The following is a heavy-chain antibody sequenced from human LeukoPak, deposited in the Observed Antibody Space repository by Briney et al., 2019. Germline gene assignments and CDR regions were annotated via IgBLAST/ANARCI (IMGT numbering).Heavy chain of an antibody. Sequence: SQTLSLTCAISGDSVSSNSAAWNWIRQSPSRGLEWLGRTYYRSKWYNDYAVSVKSRITINPDTSKNQFSLQLNSVTPEDTAIYYCTRGAGSNNWFDPWGQGTLVTVSS. D-gene: IGHD6-19*01. CDR3: TRGAGSNNWFDP. V-gene: IGHV6-1*01. J-gene: IGHJ5*02. CDR2: TYYRSKWYN. CDR1: GDSVSSNSAA.